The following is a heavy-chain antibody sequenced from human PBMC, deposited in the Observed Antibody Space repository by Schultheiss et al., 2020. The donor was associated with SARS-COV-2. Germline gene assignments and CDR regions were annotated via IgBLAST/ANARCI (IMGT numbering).Heavy chain of an antibody. CDR1: DVSFTGYY. J-gene: IGHJ4*02. Sequence: SETLSLTCAAYDVSFTGYYWSWIRQPPGKGLEWIGEINHRGSTNYNPSLKSRVIISVDTSKNQFSLKLSSVTAADTAVYYCARGGAPGTFDYWGQGTLVTVSS. CDR3: ARGGAPGTFDY. CDR2: INHRGST. D-gene: IGHD6-13*01. V-gene: IGHV4-34*01.